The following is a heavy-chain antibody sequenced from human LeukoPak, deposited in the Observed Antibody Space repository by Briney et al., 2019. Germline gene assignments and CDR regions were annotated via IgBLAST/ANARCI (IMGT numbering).Heavy chain of an antibody. CDR2: IYYSGSI. Sequence: SETLSLTCAVYGGSFSGYYWSWIRQPPGKGLEWIGYIYYSGSINYNPSLKSRVIISVDKSKNQFSLKLTSVTAADTAVYYCARDSWGVRWYFDLWGRGTLVTVSS. D-gene: IGHD3-10*01. CDR1: GGSFSGYY. CDR3: ARDSWGVRWYFDL. V-gene: IGHV4-59*01. J-gene: IGHJ2*01.